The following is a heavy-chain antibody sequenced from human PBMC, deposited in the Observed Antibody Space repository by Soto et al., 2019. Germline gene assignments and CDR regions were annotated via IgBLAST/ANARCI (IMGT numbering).Heavy chain of an antibody. Sequence: SETLSVTCSVSGGSISSYYWSWIRQPPGKGLEWIGYIYYSGSTNYNPSLKSRVTISVDTSKNQFSLKLSSVTAADTAVYYCARDRSQSCGGDCYSPSGMDVRGQGTTVPVSS. CDR1: GGSISSYY. CDR3: ARDRSQSCGGDCYSPSGMDV. CDR2: IYYSGST. V-gene: IGHV4-59*01. D-gene: IGHD2-21*02. J-gene: IGHJ6*02.